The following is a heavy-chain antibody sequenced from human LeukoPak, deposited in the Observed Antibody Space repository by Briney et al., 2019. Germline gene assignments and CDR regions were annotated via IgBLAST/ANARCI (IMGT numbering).Heavy chain of an antibody. V-gene: IGHV3-23*01. CDR3: AKEYSSSWYDGGLFDY. Sequence: PGGSLRLSCAASGFTFSSYAMSWVRPAPGKGLEWVSAISGSDGSTYYADSVKGRFTISRDNSKNTLYLQMNSLRAEDTAAYYCAKEYSSSWYDGGLFDYWGQGTLVTVSS. J-gene: IGHJ4*02. CDR1: GFTFSSYA. D-gene: IGHD6-13*01. CDR2: ISGSDGST.